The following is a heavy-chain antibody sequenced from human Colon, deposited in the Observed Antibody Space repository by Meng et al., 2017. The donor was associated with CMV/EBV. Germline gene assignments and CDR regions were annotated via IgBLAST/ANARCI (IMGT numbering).Heavy chain of an antibody. CDR1: GERGTGNTVE. Sequence: GERGTGNTVEWNGSRQYQARGREWRGRTCYRAKWNNDYAVDVKSRITINPDTSKNQLSRQLNSMTPEDTAVYYCARGHNFGFDYWGLGTLVTVSS. CDR3: ARGHNFGFDY. CDR2: TCYRAKWNN. D-gene: IGHD1-1*01. J-gene: IGHJ4*02. V-gene: IGHV6-1*01.